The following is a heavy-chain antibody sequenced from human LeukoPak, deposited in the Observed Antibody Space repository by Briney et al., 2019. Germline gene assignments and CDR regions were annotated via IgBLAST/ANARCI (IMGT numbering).Heavy chain of an antibody. CDR3: AKDRRYSGSYSQEGY. CDR1: GFTFSSYA. CDR2: IGGSGGST. J-gene: IGHJ4*02. V-gene: IGHV3-23*01. Sequence: GGSLRLSCAASGFTFSSYAMSWVRQAPGKGLEWVSAIGGSGGSTYYADSVKGRFTISRDNSKNTLYLQMNSLRAEDTAVYYCAKDRRYSGSYSQEGYWGQGTLVTVSS. D-gene: IGHD1-26*01.